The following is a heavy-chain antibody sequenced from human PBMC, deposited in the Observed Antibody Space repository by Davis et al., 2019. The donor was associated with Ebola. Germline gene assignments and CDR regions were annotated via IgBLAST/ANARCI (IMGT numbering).Heavy chain of an antibody. Sequence: SLKISCAASGFIFDDCAMHWVRQAPGKGLEWVSGISWNSGTIAYADSVKGRFTISRDNARNSLYLQMDSLKDEDTALYYCARRGPVVTPLDCWGQGTLVTVSS. CDR3: ARRGPVVTPLDC. CDR1: GFIFDDCA. D-gene: IGHD4-23*01. J-gene: IGHJ4*02. CDR2: ISWNSGTI. V-gene: IGHV3-9*01.